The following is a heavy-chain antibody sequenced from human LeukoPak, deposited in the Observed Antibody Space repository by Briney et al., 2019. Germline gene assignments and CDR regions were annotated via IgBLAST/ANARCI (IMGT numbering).Heavy chain of an antibody. CDR2: ISSSGSSV. Sequence: GGSLRLSCAASGFTFSSYWMHWVRQAPGKGLEWVSYISSSGSSVYYADSLKGRFTISRDNAKNSLSLQMNSLRAEDTAVYYCARDRDYGGKIGPDDVWYFDLWGRGTLVTVSS. D-gene: IGHD4-23*01. V-gene: IGHV3-48*01. J-gene: IGHJ2*01. CDR3: ARDRDYGGKIGPDDVWYFDL. CDR1: GFTFSSYW.